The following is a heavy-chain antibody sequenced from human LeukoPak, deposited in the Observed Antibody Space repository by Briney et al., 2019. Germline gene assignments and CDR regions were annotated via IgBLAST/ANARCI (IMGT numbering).Heavy chain of an antibody. Sequence: ASVKVSCKASGYTFTSYGISWVRQAPGQGLEWMGSISAYNVNTNYAQKLQGRVTMTTDTSTSTAYMELRSLRSDDTAVYYCARTEDIVVVVAASTLTYFDYWGQGTLVTVSS. CDR1: GYTFTSYG. CDR3: ARTEDIVVVVAASTLTYFDY. J-gene: IGHJ4*02. D-gene: IGHD2-15*01. CDR2: ISAYNVNT. V-gene: IGHV1-18*01.